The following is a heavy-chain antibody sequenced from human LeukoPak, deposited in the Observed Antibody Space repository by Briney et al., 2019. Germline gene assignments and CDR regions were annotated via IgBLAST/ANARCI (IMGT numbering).Heavy chain of an antibody. Sequence: GGSLRLSCTASGFTFSSHWMTWVRQPPGKGLVWVSHINSDGSWTSYADSVKGRFTISKDNAKNTVYLQMNSLRAEDTAVYYCVSFYETYWGRGTLVTVSS. CDR3: VSFYETY. CDR1: GFTFSSHW. D-gene: IGHD2/OR15-2a*01. J-gene: IGHJ4*02. V-gene: IGHV3-74*01. CDR2: INSDGSWT.